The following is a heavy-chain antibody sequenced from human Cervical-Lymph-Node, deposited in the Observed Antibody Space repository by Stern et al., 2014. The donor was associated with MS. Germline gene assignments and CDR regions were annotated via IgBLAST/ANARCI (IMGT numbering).Heavy chain of an antibody. CDR1: GDSIKSGGYY. V-gene: IGHV4-31*03. J-gene: IGHJ4*02. D-gene: IGHD3-16*01. CDR3: ARGGPLGY. Sequence: VQLVESGPGLVKPSQTLSLTCTVSGDSIKSGGYYWNWIRQHPGKGLEWIGYVYHSGSTHYNPSLKSRLTISVDTSKNQFSLKLNSVSVADTAVYYCARGGPLGYWGQGTLVTVSS. CDR2: VYHSGST.